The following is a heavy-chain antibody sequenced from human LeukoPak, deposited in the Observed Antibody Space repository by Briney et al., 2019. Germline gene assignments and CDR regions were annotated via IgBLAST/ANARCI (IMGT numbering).Heavy chain of an antibody. CDR2: IYPGDSDT. Sequence: GESLNISCKGSGYSFTSYWIGWVRQLPGKGLEWMGIIYPGDSDTRYSPSFQGQVTISADNSISTAYLQWSSLKASDTAMYYCARRTAVAVDYWGQGTLVTVSS. V-gene: IGHV5-51*01. CDR1: GYSFTSYW. J-gene: IGHJ4*02. D-gene: IGHD6-19*01. CDR3: ARRTAVAVDY.